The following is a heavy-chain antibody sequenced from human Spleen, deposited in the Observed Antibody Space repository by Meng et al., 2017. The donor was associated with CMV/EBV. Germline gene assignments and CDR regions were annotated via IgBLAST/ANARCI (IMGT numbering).Heavy chain of an antibody. CDR1: GYTLSDLS. D-gene: IGHD5-12*01. CDR2: FDPKHGEP. V-gene: IGHV1-24*01. Sequence: ASVKVSCKVTGYTLSDLSMHWVRQAPGKGPEWMGGFDPKHGEPVYAQKFQGRVTITTDESTSTAYMELSSLRSEDTAVYYCARGASFDGAFDIWGQGTMVTVSS. J-gene: IGHJ3*02. CDR3: ARGASFDGAFDI.